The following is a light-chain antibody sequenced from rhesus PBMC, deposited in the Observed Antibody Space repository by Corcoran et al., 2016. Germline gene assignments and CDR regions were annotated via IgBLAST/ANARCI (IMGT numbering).Light chain of an antibody. J-gene: IGKJ3*01. Sequence: QVILTQSPATLSLSPGERATLSCRASQSVSSYLAWYQQKPGQAPRLLIYGASSRATGFPDRFSGSGSGTDFTLTISSLEPEDVGVYHCYQHSSGYTFGPGTKLDIK. CDR2: GAS. V-gene: IGKV3-10*01. CDR3: YQHSSGYT. CDR1: QSVSSY.